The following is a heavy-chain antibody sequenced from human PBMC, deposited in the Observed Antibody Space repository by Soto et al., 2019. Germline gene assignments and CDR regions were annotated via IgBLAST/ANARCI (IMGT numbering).Heavy chain of an antibody. CDR1: GGSFRGYY. CDR2: INHSGST. J-gene: IGHJ3*02. D-gene: IGHD3-22*01. Sequence: QVQLQQWGAGLLKPSETLSLTCAVYGGSFRGYYWSWIRQPPGKGLEWIGEINHSGSTNYNPCLKSRVTISVDTSKNQFSLKLSSVTAADTAVYYCAKGFSSGYYFDAFDIWGQGTMVTVSS. CDR3: AKGFSSGYYFDAFDI. V-gene: IGHV4-34*01.